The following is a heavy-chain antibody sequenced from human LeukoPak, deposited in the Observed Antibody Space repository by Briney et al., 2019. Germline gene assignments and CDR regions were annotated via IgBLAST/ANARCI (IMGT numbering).Heavy chain of an antibody. V-gene: IGHV3-66*01. CDR1: GFTFSSYA. Sequence: GGSLRLSCAASGFTFSSYAMSWVRQAPGKGLEWVSVIYSGGSTYYADSVKGRFTISRDNSKNTLYLQMNSLRAEDTAVYYCARAPPTVTTQYPFFDYWGQGTLVTVSS. D-gene: IGHD4-17*01. CDR3: ARAPPTVTTQYPFFDY. CDR2: IYSGGST. J-gene: IGHJ4*02.